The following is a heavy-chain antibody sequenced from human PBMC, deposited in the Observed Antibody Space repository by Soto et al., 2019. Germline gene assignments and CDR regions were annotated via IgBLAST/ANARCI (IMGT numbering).Heavy chain of an antibody. CDR2: TYYRSKWYN. CDR1: GDSVSSNSAA. V-gene: IGHV6-1*01. Sequence: TLSLTCAISGDSVSSNSAAWNWIRQSPSRGLEWLGRTYYRSKWYNDYAVSVKSRITINPDTSKNQFSLQLNSVTPEDTAVYYCARAGGQPYYDFWSGPYYFDYWGQGTLVTVSS. D-gene: IGHD3-3*01. J-gene: IGHJ4*02. CDR3: ARAGGQPYYDFWSGPYYFDY.